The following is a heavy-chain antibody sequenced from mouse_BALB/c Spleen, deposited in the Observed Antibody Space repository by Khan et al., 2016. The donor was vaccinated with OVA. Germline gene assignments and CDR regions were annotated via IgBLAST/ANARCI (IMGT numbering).Heavy chain of an antibody. CDR2: ISPGSGTP. CDR3: ARENYYGSSHYAMDY. CDR1: GYTFTSYW. Sequence: DLVKPGASVKLSCKASGYTFTSYWINWIKQRPGQGLEWIGRISPGSGTPYYNEMFKGKATLTVDTSSSPAYIQLSSLSSEDSAVYFCARENYYGSSHYAMDYWVQGTSVTVSS. V-gene: IGHV1S41*01. D-gene: IGHD1-1*01. J-gene: IGHJ4*01.